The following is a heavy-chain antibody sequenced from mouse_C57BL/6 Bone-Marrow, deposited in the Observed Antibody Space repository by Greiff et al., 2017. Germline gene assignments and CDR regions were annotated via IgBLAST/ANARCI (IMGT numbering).Heavy chain of an antibody. CDR2: INYDGSST. CDR3: ARDPDGYLDY. V-gene: IGHV5-16*01. D-gene: IGHD2-3*01. Sequence: EVQLVESEGGLVQPGSSMKLSCTASGFTFSDYYMAWVRQVPEKGLEWVANINYDGSSTYYLDSLKSRFIISRDNAKNLLYLQMSSLKSEDTATYYCARDPDGYLDYWGQGTTLTVSS. J-gene: IGHJ2*01. CDR1: GFTFSDYY.